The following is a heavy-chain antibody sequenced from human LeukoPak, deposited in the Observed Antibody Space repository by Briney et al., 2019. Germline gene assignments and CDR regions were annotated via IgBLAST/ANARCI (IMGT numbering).Heavy chain of an antibody. CDR1: GGSISSYY. CDR2: IYYSGNT. D-gene: IGHD6-19*01. Sequence: PSETLSLTCTVSGGSISSYYWSWIRQPPGKGLEWIGYIYYSGNTNYNPSLKSRVTISIDTSKNQFSLKLSSVTAADTAVYYCARGGYGSGWPYFDYWGQGTPVTVSS. V-gene: IGHV4-59*08. J-gene: IGHJ4*02. CDR3: ARGGYGSGWPYFDY.